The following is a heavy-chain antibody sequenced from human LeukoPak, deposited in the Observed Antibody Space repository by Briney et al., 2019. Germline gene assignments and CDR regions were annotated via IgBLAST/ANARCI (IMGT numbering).Heavy chain of an antibody. Sequence: SETLSLTCAVYGGSFSGYYWSWIRQPPGKGLEWIGEINHSGSTNYNPSLKSRVTISVDTSKNQLSLKLSSVTAADTAVYYCARPYYYDSRIDPWGQGILVTVSS. CDR1: GGSFSGYY. J-gene: IGHJ5*02. V-gene: IGHV4-34*01. D-gene: IGHD3-22*01. CDR2: INHSGST. CDR3: ARPYYYDSRIDP.